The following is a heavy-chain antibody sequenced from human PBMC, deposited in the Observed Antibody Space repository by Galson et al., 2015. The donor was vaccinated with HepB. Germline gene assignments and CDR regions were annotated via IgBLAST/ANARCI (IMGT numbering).Heavy chain of an antibody. CDR1: GFTFDDYA. CDR2: ISWNSGSI. Sequence: SLRLSCAASGFTFDDYAMHWVRQAPGKGLEWVSGISWNSGSIGYADSVKGRFTISRDNAKNSLYLRMNSLRAEDTALYFCAKDLRAKYYYYYYYMDVWGKGTTVTVSS. CDR3: AKDLRAKYYYYYYYMDV. J-gene: IGHJ6*03. D-gene: IGHD3-3*01. V-gene: IGHV3-9*01.